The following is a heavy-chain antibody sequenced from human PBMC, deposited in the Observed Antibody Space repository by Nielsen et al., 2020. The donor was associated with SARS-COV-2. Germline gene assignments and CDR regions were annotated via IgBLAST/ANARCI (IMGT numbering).Heavy chain of an antibody. Sequence: ASVKVSCKASGYTFTTYGFSWVRQAPGEGLEWMGWISAYNGNRKYAQKFDGRVTMTTDTPTTTAYMELRSLRSDDTAVYYCARVTMIVVDGIQYYFDYWGQGTLVTVSS. CDR1: GYTFTTYG. CDR3: ARVTMIVVDGIQYYFDY. D-gene: IGHD3-22*01. V-gene: IGHV1-18*01. J-gene: IGHJ4*02. CDR2: ISAYNGNR.